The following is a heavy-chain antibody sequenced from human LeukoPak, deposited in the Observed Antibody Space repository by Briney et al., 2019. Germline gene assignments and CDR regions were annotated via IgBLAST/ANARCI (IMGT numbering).Heavy chain of an antibody. Sequence: SETLSLTCNVSGDSISSSSYYWSWIRVPPGKGLAWIGSIYYAGSTYYNPALKSRVTLSVDTSTNHFSLNIKSVTAAATAMYYCARGRRIVVLPGRGYFDLWGRGTLVTVSS. CDR3: ARGRRIVVLPGRGYFDL. D-gene: IGHD4/OR15-4a*01. J-gene: IGHJ2*01. CDR1: GDSISSSSYY. CDR2: IYYAGST. V-gene: IGHV4-39*02.